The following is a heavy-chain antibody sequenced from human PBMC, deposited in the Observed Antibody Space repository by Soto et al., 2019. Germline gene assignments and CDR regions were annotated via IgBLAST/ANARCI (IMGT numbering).Heavy chain of an antibody. D-gene: IGHD1-7*01. CDR3: ARPRGGTPGDYYYYYGMDV. V-gene: IGHV1-18*04. Sequence: EASVNASCKASGYTFTIYGISWVRQAPGQGLDWMGWISAFNGNTNYAQKLQGRVTITAGKSTSTAYMELSSLRSEDTAVYYCARPRGGTPGDYYYYYGMDVWGQGTTVTVSS. CDR1: GYTFTIYG. CDR2: ISAFNGNT. J-gene: IGHJ6*02.